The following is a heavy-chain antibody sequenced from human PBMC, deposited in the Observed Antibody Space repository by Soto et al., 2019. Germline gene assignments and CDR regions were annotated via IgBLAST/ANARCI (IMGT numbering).Heavy chain of an antibody. J-gene: IGHJ3*02. V-gene: IGHV4-59*01. CDR1: GASISNFY. CDR2: IDHSGST. D-gene: IGHD3-9*01. CDR3: GASYYAILTGHFAFDI. Sequence: SETLSLTCTVSGASISNFYWSWIRQPPGKGLEWLGYIDHSGSTTYNPSLKSRVTISIDTSKTQFSLNLTSVTAADTAVYFCGASYYAILTGHFAFDIWGHGTMVTVSS.